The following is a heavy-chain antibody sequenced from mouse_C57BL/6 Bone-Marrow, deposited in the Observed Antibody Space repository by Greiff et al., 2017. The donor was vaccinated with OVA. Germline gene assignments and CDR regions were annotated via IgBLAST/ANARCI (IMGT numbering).Heavy chain of an antibody. D-gene: IGHD1-1*01. CDR3: ARSDYYGSRSSDY. V-gene: IGHV1-50*01. CDR1: GYTFTSYW. Sequence: QVHVKQSGAELVKPGASVKLSCKASGYTFTSYWMQWVKQRPGQGLEWIGEIDPSDSYTNYTQKFKGKATLTVDTSSSTAYMQLSSLTSEDSAVYYCARSDYYGSRSSDYWGQGTTLTVSS. CDR2: IDPSDSYT. J-gene: IGHJ2*01.